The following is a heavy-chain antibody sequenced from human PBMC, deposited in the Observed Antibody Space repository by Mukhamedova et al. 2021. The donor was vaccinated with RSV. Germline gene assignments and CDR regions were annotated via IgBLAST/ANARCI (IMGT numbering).Heavy chain of an antibody. Sequence: FTISRDNSKNTLYLQMNSLRAEDTAVYYCAIHRGGYNYYYGMDVWGQGTTVTVSS. D-gene: IGHD3-10*01. J-gene: IGHJ6*02. V-gene: IGHV3-53*01. CDR3: AIHRGGYNYYYGMDV.